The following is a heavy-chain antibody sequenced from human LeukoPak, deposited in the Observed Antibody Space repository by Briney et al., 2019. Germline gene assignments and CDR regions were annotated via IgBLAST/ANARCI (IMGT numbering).Heavy chain of an antibody. Sequence: GGSLRLSCAASGFTFSSYAMSWVRQAPGKGLEWVSAISGSGGSTYYADSVKGRFTISRDNSKNTLYLQMNSLRVEDTAVYYCAKDRQKLGYCSSTSCYTPFDYWGQGTLVTVSS. V-gene: IGHV3-23*01. CDR3: AKDRQKLGYCSSTSCYTPFDY. CDR2: ISGSGGST. J-gene: IGHJ4*02. CDR1: GFTFSSYA. D-gene: IGHD2-2*02.